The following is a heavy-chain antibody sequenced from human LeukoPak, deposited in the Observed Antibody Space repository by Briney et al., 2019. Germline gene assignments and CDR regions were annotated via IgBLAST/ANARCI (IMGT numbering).Heavy chain of an antibody. Sequence: SETLSLTCTVSGVSMSAYQWSWVRQSPEKGLEWIGCINTKGETSYNPSLKSRVTTSVDTSKSQFSLRLTSVTAADTAVYYCARQIASAGTAGFDFWGQGALVTVSS. CDR1: GVSMSAYQ. V-gene: IGHV4-4*09. D-gene: IGHD6-13*01. J-gene: IGHJ4*02. CDR2: INTKGET. CDR3: ARQIASAGTAGFDF.